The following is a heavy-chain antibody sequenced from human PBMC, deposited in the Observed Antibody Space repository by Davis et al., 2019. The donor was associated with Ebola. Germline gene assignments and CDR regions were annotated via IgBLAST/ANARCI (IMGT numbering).Heavy chain of an antibody. Sequence: PAGSLRLSCAASGFTFSDYYMSWIRQAPGKGLEWVSYISSSGSTIYYADSVKGRFTISRDNAKNSLYLQMNSLGAEDTAVYYCAKDLKDIGAVPAVIEGVEFDYWGQGTLVTVSS. CDR2: ISSSGSTI. V-gene: IGHV3-11*01. CDR1: GFTFSDYY. D-gene: IGHD2-2*01. J-gene: IGHJ4*02. CDR3: AKDLKDIGAVPAVIEGVEFDY.